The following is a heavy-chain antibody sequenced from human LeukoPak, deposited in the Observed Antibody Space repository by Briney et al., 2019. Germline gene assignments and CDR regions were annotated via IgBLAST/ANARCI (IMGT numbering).Heavy chain of an antibody. J-gene: IGHJ4*02. CDR2: INHSGST. CDR3: ARAGIGGVINPFDY. CDR1: GGSFSSYY. Sequence: SETLSLTCAVYGGSFSSYYWSWIRQPPGKGLEWIGEINHSGSTNYNPSLKSRVTISVDTSKNQFSLKLSSVTAADTAVYYCARAGIGGVINPFDYWGQGTLVTVSS. D-gene: IGHD3-16*02. V-gene: IGHV4-34*01.